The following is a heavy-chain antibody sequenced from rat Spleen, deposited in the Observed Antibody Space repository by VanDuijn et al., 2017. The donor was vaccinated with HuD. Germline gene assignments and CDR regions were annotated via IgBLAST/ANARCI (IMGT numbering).Heavy chain of an antibody. V-gene: IGHV5-25*01. Sequence: EVQLVESGGGSVQPGRSMKLSCAASGINFSNYYMAWVRQAPTKGLEWVASISNDGGNTYYRDSVKGRFTISRDNAKNTLYLQMDSLRSEDTATYYCTTDGWYLGYVMDDWGQGASVTVSS. J-gene: IGHJ4*01. CDR1: GINFSNYY. CDR2: ISNDGGNT. D-gene: IGHD1-12*02. CDR3: TTDGWYLGYVMDD.